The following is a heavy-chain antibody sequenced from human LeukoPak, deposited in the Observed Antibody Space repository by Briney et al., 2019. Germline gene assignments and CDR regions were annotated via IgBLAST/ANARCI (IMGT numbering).Heavy chain of an antibody. CDR1: GYTFTSYA. Sequence: ASVKVSCKASGYTFTSYAMHWVRQAPGQRLEWMGWINAGNGNTKYSQKFQGRVTITRDTSASTAYMELSSLRSEDTAVYYCARATLIVVVPAAIYYYYGMDVWGQGTTVTVSS. J-gene: IGHJ6*02. D-gene: IGHD2-2*01. CDR2: INAGNGNT. V-gene: IGHV1-3*01. CDR3: ARATLIVVVPAAIYYYYGMDV.